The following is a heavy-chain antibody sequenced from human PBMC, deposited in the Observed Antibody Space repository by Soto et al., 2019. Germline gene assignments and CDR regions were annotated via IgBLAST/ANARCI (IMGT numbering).Heavy chain of an antibody. CDR3: ARSGGYDKNPLDY. V-gene: IGHV4-31*03. D-gene: IGHD5-12*01. J-gene: IGHJ4*02. CDR1: GGSISSGGYY. CDR2: IYYSGST. Sequence: KASETLSLTCTVSGGSISSGGYYWVCIRQHPGKGLELIGYIYYSGSTYYNPSLKSRVTISVDTSKNQFSLKLSSVTAADTAVYYCARSGGYDKNPLDYWGQGTLVTVSS.